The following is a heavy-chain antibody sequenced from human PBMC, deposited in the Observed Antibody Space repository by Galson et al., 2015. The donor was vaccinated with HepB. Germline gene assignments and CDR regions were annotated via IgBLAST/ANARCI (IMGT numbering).Heavy chain of an antibody. CDR2: IWYDGSKG. D-gene: IGHD4-11*01. Sequence: SLRLSCAASGNTFSSHGMHWVRQAPGKGLEWVALIWYDGSKGYYADSVKGRFAVSRDNFNNILYLQMNSLRAEDTAVYYCARYYGNYRAFDYWGQGTLVTVSS. CDR3: ARYYGNYRAFDY. J-gene: IGHJ4*02. CDR1: GNTFSSHG. V-gene: IGHV3-33*04.